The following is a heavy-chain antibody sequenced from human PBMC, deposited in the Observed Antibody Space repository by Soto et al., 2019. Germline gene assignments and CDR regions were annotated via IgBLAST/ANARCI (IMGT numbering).Heavy chain of an antibody. CDR1: GGSISSGGYY. CDR3: ARVRDIVVVPAARRGGFDP. CDR2: IYYSGST. Sequence: QVQLQESGPGLVKPSQTLSLTCTVSGGSISSGGYYWSWIRQHPGKGLEWIGYIYYSGSTYYNPSLKSRVTRSVDTSKNQCSLKLSSVTAAETAVYYCARVRDIVVVPAARRGGFDPWGQGTLVTVSS. J-gene: IGHJ5*02. V-gene: IGHV4-31*03. D-gene: IGHD2-2*01.